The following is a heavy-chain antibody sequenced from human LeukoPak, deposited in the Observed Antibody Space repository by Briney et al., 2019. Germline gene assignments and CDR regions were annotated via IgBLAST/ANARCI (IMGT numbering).Heavy chain of an antibody. J-gene: IGHJ6*02. CDR1: GFTVSSNY. CDR3: ASLHYYGSGSYPYYYGMDV. D-gene: IGHD3-10*01. V-gene: IGHV3-66*02. Sequence: GGSLRLSCAASGFTVSSNYMSWVRQAPGKGLEWGSVIYSGGSTYYADSVKGRFTISRDNSKNTLYLQMNSLRAEDTAVYYCASLHYYGSGSYPYYYGMDVWGQGTTVTVSS. CDR2: IYSGGST.